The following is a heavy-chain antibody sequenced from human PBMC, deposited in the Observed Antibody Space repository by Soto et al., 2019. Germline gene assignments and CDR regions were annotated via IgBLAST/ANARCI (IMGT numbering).Heavy chain of an antibody. Sequence: EVQLVESGGGLVKPGGALRISCATFGNFGFNFTKGWVNWVRQAPGKGVEGGGRIKTKIDGGATNFAAPVKGRLTISRDDSKAPLCLQINGLHTEDSAVYYCATYATTGFYAKPRFQYWGQGTLVTVSS. J-gene: IGHJ1*01. CDR1: GNFGFNFTKGW. CDR3: ATYATTGFYAKPRFQY. CDR2: IKTKIDGGAT. D-gene: IGHD2-2*01. V-gene: IGHV3-15*05.